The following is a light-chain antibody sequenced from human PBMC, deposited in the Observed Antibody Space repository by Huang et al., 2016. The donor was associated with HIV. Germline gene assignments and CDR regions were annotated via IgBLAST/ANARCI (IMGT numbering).Light chain of an antibody. Sequence: EIVMTQSPDTLSGSPGERATLSCRASQSVSSNLAWYQQKPGQAPRLLIFGASTRATGIPARFSGSGSGTEFTLTISSLQSEDFAVYYCQQYDNWPPYTFGQGTKLEIK. V-gene: IGKV3-15*01. J-gene: IGKJ2*01. CDR1: QSVSSN. CDR2: GAS. CDR3: QQYDNWPPYT.